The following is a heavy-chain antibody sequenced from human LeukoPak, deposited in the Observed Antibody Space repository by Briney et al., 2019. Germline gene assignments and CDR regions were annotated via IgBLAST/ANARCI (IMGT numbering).Heavy chain of an antibody. Sequence: PSETLSLTCGVSGGSVTSTNYGTGVRQPPGKGLEWIGEVTLHALSNSNPSLMGRVAISVDTSENHISLQLTSVTAADTAVYYCAREGGPSRPLDYSGQGTLVTVSS. CDR3: AREGGPSRPLDY. CDR2: VTLHALS. J-gene: IGHJ4*02. V-gene: IGHV4-4*02. CDR1: GGSVTSTNY.